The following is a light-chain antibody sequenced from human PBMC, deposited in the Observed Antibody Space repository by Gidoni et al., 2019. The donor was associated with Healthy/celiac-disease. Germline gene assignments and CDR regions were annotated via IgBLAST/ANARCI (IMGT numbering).Light chain of an antibody. Sequence: DIQMTQSPSTLSASVGDRVTITCRASQSISSWFAWYQQKPGKAPKLLIYDAHSLESGVPSRFSGSGSGTEFTLTISSLQPDDFATYYCQQYNSYSRTFGQGTKVEIK. CDR3: QQYNSYSRT. J-gene: IGKJ1*01. V-gene: IGKV1-5*01. CDR1: QSISSW. CDR2: DAH.